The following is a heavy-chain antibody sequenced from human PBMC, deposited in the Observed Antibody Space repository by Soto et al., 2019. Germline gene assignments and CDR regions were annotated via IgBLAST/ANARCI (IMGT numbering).Heavy chain of an antibody. V-gene: IGHV4-31*03. Sequence: QVQLQESGPGLVKPSQTLSLTCTVSGGSVSSGGYYWIWIGQHPGKGLEWIGYIYYSGSNYYNPTLKSRVTMSVDTTKHQFAQKLSSVCAADTAVYYCARTPIPWGQGTLVTVSS. J-gene: IGHJ5*02. CDR2: IYYSGSN. CDR3: ARTPIP. CDR1: GGSVSSGGYY.